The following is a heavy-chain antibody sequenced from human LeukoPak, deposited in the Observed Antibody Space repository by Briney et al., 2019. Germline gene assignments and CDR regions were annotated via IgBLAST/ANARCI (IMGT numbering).Heavy chain of an antibody. D-gene: IGHD3-9*01. Sequence: GGSLRLSCAASGFTFTSYGMSWVRQAPGKGLEWVSAISGGGGSTYYADSVKGRFTISRDNSKNTLYLQMNSLRAEDTAVYYCAKSEDYDILSGYYPLDYWGQGTLVTVSS. V-gene: IGHV3-23*01. CDR3: AKSEDYDILSGYYPLDY. J-gene: IGHJ4*02. CDR1: GFTFTSYG. CDR2: ISGGGGST.